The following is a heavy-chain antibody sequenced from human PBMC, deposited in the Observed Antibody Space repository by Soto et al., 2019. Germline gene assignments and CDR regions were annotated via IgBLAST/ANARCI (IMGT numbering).Heavy chain of an antibody. V-gene: IGHV1-69*06. CDR2: IIPISDTT. CDR1: GGTFSSYA. D-gene: IGHD2-2*01. J-gene: IGHJ6*02. Sequence: QVQLVQSGAEVKKPGSSVKVSCKASGGTFSSYAISWVRQAPGQGLEWMGGIIPISDTTNYAQKFQGRVTITADKSTSTAYMELSSLRSEDTAVYYCARSQGSSTSLEIYYYYYYGMDVWGQGTTVTVSS. CDR3: ARSQGSSTSLEIYYYYYYGMDV.